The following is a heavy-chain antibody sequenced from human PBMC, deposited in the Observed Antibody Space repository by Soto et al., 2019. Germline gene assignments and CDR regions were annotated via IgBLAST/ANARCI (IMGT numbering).Heavy chain of an antibody. CDR1: GGSLTSGAYS. V-gene: IGHV4-30-4*01. J-gene: IGHJ5*01. D-gene: IGHD3-10*01. CDR3: VRAPFYDSGSYERIGWFAS. CDR2: IYYNGNT. Sequence: SETLSLTCTVSGGSLTSGAYSWNWIRQPPGKGLEWIGYIYYNGNTFYNPSLKSRLSMSLGTSKNQFSLNLRSATAADTAFYYCVRAPFYDSGSYERIGWFASWGQGTLVTVSS.